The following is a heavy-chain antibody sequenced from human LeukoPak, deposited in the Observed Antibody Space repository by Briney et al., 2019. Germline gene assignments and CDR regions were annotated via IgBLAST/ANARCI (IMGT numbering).Heavy chain of an antibody. Sequence: ASVKVSCKASGYTFTSYGISWVRQAPGQGLEWMGWISAYNGNTNYAQKLQGRVTMTTDTSTSTAYMELRSLRSDDTAVYYCAREIKIHPGYYGSSGCDYWGQGTLVTVSS. CDR2: ISAYNGNT. CDR3: AREIKIHPGYYGSSGCDY. J-gene: IGHJ4*02. V-gene: IGHV1-18*01. CDR1: GYTFTSYG. D-gene: IGHD3-22*01.